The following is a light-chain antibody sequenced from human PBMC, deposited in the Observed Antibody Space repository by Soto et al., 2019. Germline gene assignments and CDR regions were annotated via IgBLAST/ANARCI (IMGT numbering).Light chain of an antibody. Sequence: DMPMTQSPTTLSASVGDRFTITCRASQNIRSWLAWYQQKPGKAPKVLIYDASTLESGVPSRFSGSGFGTEFTLTISSLQPDDFATYYCQHYNGYFGQGTKLEIK. CDR1: QNIRSW. V-gene: IGKV1-5*01. CDR3: QHYNGY. J-gene: IGKJ2*01. CDR2: DAS.